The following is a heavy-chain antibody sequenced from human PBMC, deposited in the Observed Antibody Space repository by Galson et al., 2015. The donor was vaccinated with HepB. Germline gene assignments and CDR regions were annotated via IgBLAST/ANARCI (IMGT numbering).Heavy chain of an antibody. CDR1: GFSFDDYA. D-gene: IGHD3-10*01. J-gene: IGHJ6*02. V-gene: IGHV3-43*01. CDR3: AKDVDRSFYYFAMDV. Sequence: SLRLSCAASGFSFDDYAMHWVRHRPGEGLEWVSLINSDGITTYYADSVKGRFTISRDNNKNSLYLEMTSLRTEDTALYYCAKDVDRSFYYFAMDVWGRGTTVIVSS. CDR2: INSDGITT.